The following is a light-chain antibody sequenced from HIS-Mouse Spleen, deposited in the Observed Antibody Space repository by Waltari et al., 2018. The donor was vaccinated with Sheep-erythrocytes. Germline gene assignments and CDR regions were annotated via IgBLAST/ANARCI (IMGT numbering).Light chain of an antibody. CDR3: CSYAGSYNHV. Sequence: QSALTQPRSVSGSPGPSVTISCPGTSSDVGGYNHFSWYQQHPGKAPKLMIYDVSKRPSGVPDRFSGSKSGNTASLTISGLQAEDEADYYCCSYAGSYNHVFATGTKVTVL. CDR1: SSDVGGYNH. CDR2: DVS. J-gene: IGLJ1*01. V-gene: IGLV2-11*01.